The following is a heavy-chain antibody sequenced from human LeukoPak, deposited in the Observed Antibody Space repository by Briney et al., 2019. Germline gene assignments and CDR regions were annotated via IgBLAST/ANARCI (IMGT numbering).Heavy chain of an antibody. Sequence: GGSLRLSCVASGFTFSNYWMTWVRQAPGKGQEWVANIKPDGSAKHFVDSVRGRFTISRDNAKDSLYLQMNSLRAEDTAVYYCVRGSSGTVVRGIAWAWFDPWGQGTLVTVSS. CDR1: GFTFSNYW. CDR2: IKPDGSAK. D-gene: IGHD3-10*01. J-gene: IGHJ5*02. CDR3: VRGSSGTVVRGIAWAWFDP. V-gene: IGHV3-7*05.